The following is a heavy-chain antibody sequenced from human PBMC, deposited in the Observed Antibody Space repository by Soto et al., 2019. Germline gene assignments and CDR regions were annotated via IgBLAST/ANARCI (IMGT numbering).Heavy chain of an antibody. J-gene: IGHJ3*01. CDR3: VKRGRNWGAFDF. CDR1: GFILNNYA. V-gene: IGHV3-23*01. CDR2: IGGTDGDSDGVP. D-gene: IGHD7-27*01. Sequence: VQLLESGGDLVQPGGSLRLSCVASGFILNNYAMSWVRQAPGKGLEGVSTIGGTDGDSDGVPWYEDSVKGRFTISRDSAANTLFLHMDKLRAEDSALYYCVKRGRNWGAFDFWGQGTTVVVSS.